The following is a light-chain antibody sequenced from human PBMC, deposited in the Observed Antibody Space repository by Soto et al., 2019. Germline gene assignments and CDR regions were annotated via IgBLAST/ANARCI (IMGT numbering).Light chain of an antibody. CDR2: SAS. J-gene: IGKJ5*01. V-gene: IGKV3-15*01. CDR3: QQYNSWPPIT. Sequence: EIVMTQSPATLSVSPGERATLSCRASQSVSSRLAWYQQKPGQAPRLLIYSASTRDTGIPARFSGNGSGTEFTLTISRLQSEDFAVYYCQQYNSWPPITFGQGTRLEIK. CDR1: QSVSSR.